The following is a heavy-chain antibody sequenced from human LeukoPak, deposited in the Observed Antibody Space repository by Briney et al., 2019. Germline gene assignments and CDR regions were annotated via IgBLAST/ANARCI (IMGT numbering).Heavy chain of an antibody. CDR2: INPNSGGT. CDR3: ARDAPDDSSGYYFDY. V-gene: IGHV1-2*02. Sequence: ASVKVSCKASGYTFTGYYMHWVRQAPGQGLEWMGWINPNSGGTNYAQKLQGRVTMTTDTSTSTVYMELGSLRSEDTAVYYCARDAPDDSSGYYFDYWGQGTLVTVSS. J-gene: IGHJ4*02. D-gene: IGHD3-22*01. CDR1: GYTFTGYY.